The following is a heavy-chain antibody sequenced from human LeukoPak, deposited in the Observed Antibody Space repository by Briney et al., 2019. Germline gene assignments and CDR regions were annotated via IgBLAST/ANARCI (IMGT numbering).Heavy chain of an antibody. V-gene: IGHV4-61*08. Sequence: SETLSLTCTVSGGSVSSNGYFWNWIRQPPGKGLEWIGQINHSGSTNYSPSLKSRVTISVDTSRKQFTLKLSSVTAADTAVYYCAPGATRPGIPWGRGTLVTVSS. J-gene: IGHJ5*02. CDR1: GGSVSSNGYF. D-gene: IGHD1-26*01. CDR3: APGATRPGIP. CDR2: INHSGST.